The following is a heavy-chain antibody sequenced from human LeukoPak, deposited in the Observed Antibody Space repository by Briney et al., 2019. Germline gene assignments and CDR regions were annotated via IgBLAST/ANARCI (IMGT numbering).Heavy chain of an antibody. J-gene: IGHJ6*04. CDR1: GGTFSSYA. D-gene: IGHD6-13*01. CDR3: ARELAYSSSWYSGAYYYYYGMDV. V-gene: IGHV1-69*06. Sequence: SVKVSCKASGGTFSSYAISWVRQAPGQGLEWMGGIIPILGTANYAQNFQGRVTITADKSTSTAYMELSSLRSEDTAVYYCARELAYSSSWYSGAYYYYYGMDVWGKGTTVTVSS. CDR2: IIPILGTA.